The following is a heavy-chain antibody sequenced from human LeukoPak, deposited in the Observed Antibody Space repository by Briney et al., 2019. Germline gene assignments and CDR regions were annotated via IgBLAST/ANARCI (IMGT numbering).Heavy chain of an antibody. CDR2: IYYSGST. CDR3: ARENPIRGVPQPPDY. J-gene: IGHJ4*02. Sequence: EPSETLSLTCTVSGGSISSYYWSWIRQPPGKGLGWIGYIYYSGSTNYNPSLKSRVTISVDTSKNQFSLKLSSVTAADTAVYYCARENPIRGVPQPPDYWGQGTLVTVSS. D-gene: IGHD3-3*01. V-gene: IGHV4-59*01. CDR1: GGSISSYY.